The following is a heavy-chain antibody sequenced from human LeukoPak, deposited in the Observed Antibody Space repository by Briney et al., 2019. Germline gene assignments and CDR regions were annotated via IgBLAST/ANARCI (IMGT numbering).Heavy chain of an antibody. CDR2: ISGSGGST. Sequence: GGSLRLSCAASGFSISNYAMSWVRQAPGKGLEWVSAISGSGGSTYYADSVKGRFTISRDKSKNTLYLQMNSLRAEDTAVYYCAKGRDSSGSGSYYNVFDYWGQGTLVTVSS. J-gene: IGHJ4*02. CDR1: GFSISNYA. CDR3: AKGRDSSGSGSYYNVFDY. V-gene: IGHV3-23*01. D-gene: IGHD3-10*01.